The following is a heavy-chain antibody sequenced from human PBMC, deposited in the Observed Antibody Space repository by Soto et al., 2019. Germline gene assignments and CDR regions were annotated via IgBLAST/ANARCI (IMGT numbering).Heavy chain of an antibody. CDR1: GFTFTRSA. CDR3: AKDRAGMVC. CDR2: ISGSGLST. J-gene: IGHJ4*02. D-gene: IGHD3-10*01. V-gene: IGHV3-23*01. Sequence: GGSLRLSCAASGFTFTRSAMTWVRQAPGKGLEWVSAISGSGLSTYYADSVKGRFTISRDNSKNTLYLQANSLRADDTAVYYCAKDRAGMVCWGQGALVTVSS.